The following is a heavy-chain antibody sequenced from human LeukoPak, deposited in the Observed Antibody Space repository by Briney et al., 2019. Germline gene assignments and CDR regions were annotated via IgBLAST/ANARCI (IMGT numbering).Heavy chain of an antibody. J-gene: IGHJ4*02. Sequence: SETLSLTCTVSGGCISSYYWSWIRQPPGKGLEWIGRLYTSGSTYYNHSLRSRVTMSVDTSKNHVSLKLTSVADADTAVYYCAGSYFGYSTDWGQGTLVTVSS. CDR1: GGCISSYY. D-gene: IGHD6-13*01. CDR2: LYTSGST. V-gene: IGHV4-4*07. CDR3: AGSYFGYSTD.